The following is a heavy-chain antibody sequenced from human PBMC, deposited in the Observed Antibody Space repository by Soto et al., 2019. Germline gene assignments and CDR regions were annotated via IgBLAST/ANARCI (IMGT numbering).Heavy chain of an antibody. CDR1: GFTFSSYS. CDR3: ARDPPRRYYGSGSYYNGMPRPAFDI. J-gene: IGHJ3*02. Sequence: GGSLRLSCAASGFTFSSYSMNWVRQAPGKGLEWVSYISSSSSTIYYADSVKGRFTISRDNAKNSLYLQMNSLRAEDTAVYYCARDPPRRYYGSGSYYNGMPRPAFDIWGQGTMVTVSS. CDR2: ISSSSSTI. V-gene: IGHV3-48*01. D-gene: IGHD3-10*01.